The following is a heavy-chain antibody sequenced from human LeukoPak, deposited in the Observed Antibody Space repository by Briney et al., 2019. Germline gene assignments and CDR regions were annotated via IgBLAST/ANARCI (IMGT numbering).Heavy chain of an antibody. CDR2: ISYDGSNK. CDR3: AEVDFDY. CDR1: GFTFSSYA. V-gene: IGHV3-30-3*01. Sequence: GGSLRLSCAASGFTFSSYAMHWARQAPGKGLEWVALISYDGSNKWYADFVKGRFTVSRDNSKNTLYLQMNSLRVEDTAVYYCAEVDFDYWGQGTLVTVSS. J-gene: IGHJ4*02.